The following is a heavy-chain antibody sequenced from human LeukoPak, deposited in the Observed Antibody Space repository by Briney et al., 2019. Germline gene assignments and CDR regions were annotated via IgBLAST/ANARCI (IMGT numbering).Heavy chain of an antibody. CDR2: IHYSGST. CDR1: GGSISSGGYY. V-gene: IGHV4-61*08. J-gene: IGHJ6*02. Sequence: SETLSLTCTVSGGSISSGGYYWSWIRQHPGKGLEWIGYIHYSGSTNYNPSLKSRVIILLDTSKNQFSLKLSSVTAADTAVYYCARVHGANDYFYGMDVWGQGTTVSVSS. CDR3: ARVHGANDYFYGMDV. D-gene: IGHD4/OR15-4a*01.